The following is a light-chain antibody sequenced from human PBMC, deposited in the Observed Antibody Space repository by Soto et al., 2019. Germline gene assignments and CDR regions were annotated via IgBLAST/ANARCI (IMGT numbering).Light chain of an antibody. V-gene: IGLV2-14*01. CDR1: SSDVGTYNY. CDR2: EVS. J-gene: IGLJ3*02. Sequence: QSALTQPASVSGSLGQSITISCSGTSSDVGTYNYVSWYQQYPSKAPKFMLYEVSNRPSGVSNRFSGSKSGNTASLTISGLQAEDEADYYCSSYTISGTWVFGGGTQLTVL. CDR3: SSYTISGTWV.